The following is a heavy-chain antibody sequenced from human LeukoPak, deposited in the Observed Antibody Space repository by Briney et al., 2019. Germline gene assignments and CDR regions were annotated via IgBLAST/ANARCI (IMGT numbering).Heavy chain of an antibody. CDR1: EFTFGDYD. Sequence: GGCLRLFCAASEFTFGDYDMSWVRQTLGKGLEWGSSISGDGLGTWYADSVRGRFTISRDKPRNTLYLQLNSLRVDDTAVYYCAKGPNFGSWRALDYWGQGSLVTVSS. CDR3: AKGPNFGSWRALDY. J-gene: IGHJ4*02. D-gene: IGHD3-10*01. V-gene: IGHV3-23*01. CDR2: ISGDGLGT.